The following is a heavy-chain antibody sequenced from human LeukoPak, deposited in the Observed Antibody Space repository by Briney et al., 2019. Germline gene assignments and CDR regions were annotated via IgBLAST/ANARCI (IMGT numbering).Heavy chain of an antibody. CDR2: IRNKANSYTI. CDR3: TGSRPYSALDY. CDR1: GFTFGDYA. V-gene: IGHV3-72*01. J-gene: IGHJ4*02. D-gene: IGHD2-15*01. Sequence: PGRSLRLSCTASGFTFGDYAMSWVRQAPGKGLEWVGRIRNKANSYTIEYAASVKGRFTISRDDSKDSLYLQMNSLKTEDTAVYYCTGSRPYSALDYWGQGTLVTVSS.